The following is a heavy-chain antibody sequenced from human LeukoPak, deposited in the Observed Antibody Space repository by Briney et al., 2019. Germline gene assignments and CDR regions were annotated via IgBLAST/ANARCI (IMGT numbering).Heavy chain of an antibody. CDR2: IYSGGST. Sequence: EGSLRLSCAASGFTVSSNYMSWVRQAPGKGLEWVSVIYSGGSTYYADSVKGRFTISRHNSKNTLYLQMNSLRAEDTAVYYCASSLGFGESPADYWGQGTLVTVSS. D-gene: IGHD3-10*01. CDR3: ASSLGFGESPADY. CDR1: GFTVSSNY. J-gene: IGHJ4*02. V-gene: IGHV3-53*04.